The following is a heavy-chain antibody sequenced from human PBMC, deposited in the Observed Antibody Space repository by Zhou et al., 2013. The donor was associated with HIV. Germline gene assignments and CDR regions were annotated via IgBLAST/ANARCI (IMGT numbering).Heavy chain of an antibody. J-gene: IGHJ3*02. CDR1: GYTFTSYG. Sequence: QVQLVQSGAEVKKPGASVKVSCKASGYTFTSYGISWVRQAPGQGLEWMGWIIPIFGTANYAQKFQGRVTITTDESTSTAYMELSSLRSEDTAVYYCASPSITGTTDLDAFDIWGQGTMVTVSS. CDR2: IIPIFGTA. D-gene: IGHD1-7*01. V-gene: IGHV1-69*05. CDR3: ASPSITGTTDLDAFDI.